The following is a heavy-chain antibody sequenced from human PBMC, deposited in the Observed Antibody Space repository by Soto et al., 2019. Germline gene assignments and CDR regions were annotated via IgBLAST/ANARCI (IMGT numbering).Heavy chain of an antibody. CDR2: ISSSSSYI. V-gene: IGHV3-21*01. Sequence: GGSLRLSCAASGFTFSSYSMNWVRQAPGKGLEWVSSISSSSSYIYYADSVKGRFTISRDNAKNSLYLQMNSLRAEDTAVYYCARETPDSSWGDFWSGYYNDYYYGMDVWGQGTTVTVSS. D-gene: IGHD3-3*01. CDR3: ARETPDSSWGDFWSGYYNDYYYGMDV. CDR1: GFTFSSYS. J-gene: IGHJ6*02.